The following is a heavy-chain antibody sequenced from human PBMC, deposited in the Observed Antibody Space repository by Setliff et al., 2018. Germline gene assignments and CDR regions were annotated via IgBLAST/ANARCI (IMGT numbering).Heavy chain of an antibody. J-gene: IGHJ3*02. Sequence: ASVKVSCKAFGYTFAKYGTSWVRQAPGQGLEWMGWISGYNGYTVYAQKLQGRVTLTTDTSTGTANMEVRSLRSDDTARYYCVRDRAAIVVGPPTAAFDIWGQGTMVTVSS. CDR3: VRDRAAIVVGPPTAAFDI. V-gene: IGHV1-18*01. CDR1: GYTFAKYG. CDR2: ISGYNGYT. D-gene: IGHD2-2*01.